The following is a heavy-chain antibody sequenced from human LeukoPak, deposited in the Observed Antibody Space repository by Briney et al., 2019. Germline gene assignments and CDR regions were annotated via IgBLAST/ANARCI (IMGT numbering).Heavy chain of an antibody. D-gene: IGHD3-3*01. CDR2: INHSGST. V-gene: IGHV4-34*01. CDR3: ARGDLAPGFEY. CDR1: GGSFSGYY. J-gene: IGHJ4*02. Sequence: SETLSLTCAVYGGSFSGYYWSWIRQPPGKGLEWIGEINHSGSTNYNPSLKSRVTISVDTSKNQFSLKLSSVTAADTAVYYCARGDLAPGFEYWGQGTLVTVSS.